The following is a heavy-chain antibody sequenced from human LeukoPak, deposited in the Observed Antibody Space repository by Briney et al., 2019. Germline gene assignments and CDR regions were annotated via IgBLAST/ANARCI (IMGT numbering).Heavy chain of an antibody. D-gene: IGHD6-6*01. CDR1: GFTFSGFW. V-gene: IGHV3-7*03. CDR2: INSGGSEG. J-gene: IGHJ3*01. CDR3: ARSSYSSSSSV. Sequence: GGSLRLSCAVSGFTFSGFWMSWSRQAPGKGLEWVASINSGGSEGYYADVVKGRFTISRDNAKNSLYLQINSLRAEDTAVYYCARSSYSSSSSVWGQGTMVTVSS.